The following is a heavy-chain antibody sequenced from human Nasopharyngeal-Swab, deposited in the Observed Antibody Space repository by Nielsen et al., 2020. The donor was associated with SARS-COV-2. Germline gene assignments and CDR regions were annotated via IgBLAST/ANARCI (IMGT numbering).Heavy chain of an antibody. Sequence: ASVKVSCKASGYTFTSYYMHWVRQAPGQGLEWMGRINPNSGDTNYAQKFQGRVTMTRDTSISTAYMDVSRLRSDDTAVYYCARGGKPITMVRGITPPGENWFDPWGQGTLVTVSS. CDR1: GYTFTSYY. D-gene: IGHD3-10*01. CDR3: ARGGKPITMVRGITPPGENWFDP. CDR2: INPNSGDT. V-gene: IGHV1-2*06. J-gene: IGHJ5*02.